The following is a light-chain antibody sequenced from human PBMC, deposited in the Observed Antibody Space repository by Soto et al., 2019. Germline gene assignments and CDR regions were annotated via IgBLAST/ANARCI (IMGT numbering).Light chain of an antibody. J-gene: IGKJ1*01. CDR3: QQYGSSPRT. Sequence: IQLTQSPSSLSVSVGDRVTITCRASQGLSSYLAWYQQKPGKAPKLLIYAASTLQSGVPSRFSGSGSETDFTLTISSLQAEDFAVYYCQQYGSSPRTFGQGTKVDIK. V-gene: IGKV1-9*01. CDR2: AAS. CDR1: QGLSSY.